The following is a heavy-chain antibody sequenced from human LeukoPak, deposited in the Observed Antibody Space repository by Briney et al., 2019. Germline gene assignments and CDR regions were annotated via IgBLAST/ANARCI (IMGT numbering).Heavy chain of an antibody. CDR3: ARDEARQQLLDY. CDR1: GFTFSSYA. V-gene: IGHV3-23*01. D-gene: IGHD6-13*01. Sequence: GGSLRLSCAASGFTFSSYAMSWVRQAPGKGLEWVSAISGSGGSTYYADSVKGRFTISRDNAKNSLYLQMNSLRAEDTAVYYCARDEARQQLLDYWGQGTLVTVSS. J-gene: IGHJ4*02. CDR2: ISGSGGST.